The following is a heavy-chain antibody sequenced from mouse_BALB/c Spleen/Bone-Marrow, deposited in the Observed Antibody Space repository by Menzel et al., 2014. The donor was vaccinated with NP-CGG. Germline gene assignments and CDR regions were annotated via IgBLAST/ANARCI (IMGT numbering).Heavy chain of an antibody. CDR3: ARQLGPPYAMDY. CDR1: GYAFTNYL. D-gene: IGHD3-1*01. V-gene: IGHV1-54*01. J-gene: IGHJ4*01. Sequence: VQLQQSGAELVRPGTSVKVSCKASGYAFTNYLIEWVKQRPGQGLEWIGVINPGSGGTNYNEKFKGKATLTADKSSSTAYMHLSSLTSDDSAVYFCARQLGPPYAMDYWGQGTSVTVSS. CDR2: INPGSGGT.